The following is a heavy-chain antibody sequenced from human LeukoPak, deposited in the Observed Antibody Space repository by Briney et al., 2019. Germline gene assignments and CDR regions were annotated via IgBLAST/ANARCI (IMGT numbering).Heavy chain of an antibody. CDR1: GGSIRSYY. V-gene: IGHV4-59*01. D-gene: IGHD1-26*01. CDR3: ARGREWEPKVFDY. Sequence: SETLSLTCTVSGGSIRSYYWSWIRQPPGRGLEWLGYIFYSGSTNYNPSLKSRVTISVDTSKNQFSLKLSSVTAADTAVYYCARGREWEPKVFDYWGQGTLVTVSS. J-gene: IGHJ4*02. CDR2: IFYSGST.